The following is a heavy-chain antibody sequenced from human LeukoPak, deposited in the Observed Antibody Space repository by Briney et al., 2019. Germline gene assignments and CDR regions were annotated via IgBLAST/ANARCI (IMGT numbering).Heavy chain of an antibody. CDR3: ARVPYNWNGLDY. CDR2: IYYSGST. D-gene: IGHD1-20*01. Sequence: PSETLSLACTVSGGSISSYYWSWIRQPPGKGLEWIGYIYYSGSTNYNPSLKSPVNISVDTSKNQFSLKLSPVTAADTAVYYCARVPYNWNGLDYWGQGTLVTVSS. V-gene: IGHV4-59*01. J-gene: IGHJ4*02. CDR1: GGSISSYY.